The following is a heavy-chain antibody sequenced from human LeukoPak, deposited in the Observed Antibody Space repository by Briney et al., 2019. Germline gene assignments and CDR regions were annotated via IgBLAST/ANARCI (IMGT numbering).Heavy chain of an antibody. CDR3: AKDLHDFWSGYYKDNWFDP. CDR1: GFTFSSYS. D-gene: IGHD3-3*01. Sequence: GGSLRLSCAASGFTFSSYSMNWVRQAPGKGLEWVSYISSSSSTIYYADSVKGRFTISRDNAKNSLYLQMNSLRAEDTAVYYCAKDLHDFWSGYYKDNWFDPWGQGTLVTVSS. CDR2: ISSSSSTI. V-gene: IGHV3-48*04. J-gene: IGHJ5*02.